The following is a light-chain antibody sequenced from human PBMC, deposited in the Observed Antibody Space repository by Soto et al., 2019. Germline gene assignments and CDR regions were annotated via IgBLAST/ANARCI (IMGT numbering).Light chain of an antibody. V-gene: IGLV1-47*01. CDR1: TSNIGSNY. CDR2: MNN. Sequence: QSALTQPPSASGTPGQRVTISCSGSTSNIGSNYVYWYQQLPGTAPKLLIYMNNQWPSGVPDRFSGSKSGTSASLAISGLRSEDEADYYCAAWDDSLSGPVFGGGTKVTVL. CDR3: AAWDDSLSGPV. J-gene: IGLJ2*01.